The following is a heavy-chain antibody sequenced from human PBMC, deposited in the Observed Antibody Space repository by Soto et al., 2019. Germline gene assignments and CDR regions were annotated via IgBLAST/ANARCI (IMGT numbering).Heavy chain of an antibody. Sequence: QVQLVQSGAEVKKPGSSVKVSCKASGGTFSSYSISWVRQAPGQGLEWMGGIIPIFGTANYAQKFQGRVTITADEDTSRAYVELSRLGAEDTALCCWDWVYSGASGYWYGMDVSGQVTTVTLCS. CDR2: IIPIFGTA. J-gene: IGHJ6*02. V-gene: IGHV1-69*19. D-gene: IGHD3-9*01. CDR1: GGTFSSYS. CDR3: DWVYSGASGYWYGMDV.